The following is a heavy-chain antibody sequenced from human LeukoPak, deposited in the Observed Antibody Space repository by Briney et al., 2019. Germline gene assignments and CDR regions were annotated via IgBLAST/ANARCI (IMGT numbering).Heavy chain of an antibody. Sequence: GASVKVSCKASAYSFTTYDFNWVRQATGQGLEWMGWMNPNSGDTGYAQNFQGRVTMTRDTSITTAYMELSSLKSDDTATYYCAMDPRNGGIHYWGQGTLVTVSS. CDR2: MNPNSGDT. V-gene: IGHV1-8*01. CDR3: AMDPRNGGIHY. J-gene: IGHJ4*02. D-gene: IGHD2-15*01. CDR1: AYSFTTYD.